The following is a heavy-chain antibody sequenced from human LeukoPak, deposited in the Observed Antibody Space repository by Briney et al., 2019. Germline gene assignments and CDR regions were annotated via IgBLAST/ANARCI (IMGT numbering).Heavy chain of an antibody. CDR2: ISLNSETT. J-gene: IGHJ4*02. D-gene: IGHD6-19*01. CDR3: AQGFSSGWYPY. Sequence: PGGSLRLSCAVSGFSVRSFGTSWVRQAPGKGLEWISAISLNSETTWYADSVKGRFIISRDNSKNTLYLQLTSLRAEDTAVYYCAQGFSSGWYPYWGQGSLVSVSS. CDR1: GFSVRSFG. V-gene: IGHV3-23*01.